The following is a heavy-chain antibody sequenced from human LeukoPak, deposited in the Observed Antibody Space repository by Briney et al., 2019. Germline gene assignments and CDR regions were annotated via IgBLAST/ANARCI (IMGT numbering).Heavy chain of an antibody. CDR3: ARDYDRSGYYHFSDY. CDR1: GGSISPYY. V-gene: IGHV4-59*01. Sequence: SETLSLTCAVSGGSISPYYWSWIRQPPGKGLEWIGYIYYSGSTNYNPSLKSRVTISVDTSKNQFTLKLSSVTATDTAVYYCARDYDRSGYYHFSDYWGQGTLVTVSS. CDR2: IYYSGST. J-gene: IGHJ4*02. D-gene: IGHD3-22*01.